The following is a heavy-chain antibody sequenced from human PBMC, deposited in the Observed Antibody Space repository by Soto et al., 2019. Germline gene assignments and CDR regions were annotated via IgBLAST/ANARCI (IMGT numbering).Heavy chain of an antibody. D-gene: IGHD3-3*01. J-gene: IGHJ3*02. CDR1: GFTFDDYA. CDR2: ISWNSGSI. Sequence: GGSLRLSCAASGFTFDDYAMHWVRQAPGKGLEWVSGISWNSGSIGYADSVKGRFTISRDNAKNSLYLQMNSLRAEDTAVYYCARELGYTIFGVARWALDIWGQGTMVTVSS. V-gene: IGHV3-9*01. CDR3: ARELGYTIFGVARWALDI.